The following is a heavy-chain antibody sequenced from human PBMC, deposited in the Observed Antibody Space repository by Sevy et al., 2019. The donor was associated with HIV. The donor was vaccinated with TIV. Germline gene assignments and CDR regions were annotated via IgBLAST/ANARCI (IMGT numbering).Heavy chain of an antibody. CDR3: ARRYFDL. CDR2: IRQDGNEI. J-gene: IGHJ4*02. Sequence: GGSLRLSCKASGFTFSDFWMQWVRQAPGKGREWVANIRQDGNEIYYGDSVKGRFTISRDNAKNVLYLQMDGLRAEDAAVYYCARRYFDLWGQGTLVTVSS. V-gene: IGHV3-7*01. CDR1: GFTFSDFW.